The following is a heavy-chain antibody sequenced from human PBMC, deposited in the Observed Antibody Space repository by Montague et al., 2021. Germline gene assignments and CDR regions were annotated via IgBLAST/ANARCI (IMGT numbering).Heavy chain of an antibody. CDR1: GASITSGGYY. J-gene: IGHJ6*02. Sequence: TLSLTCTVSGASITSGGYYWTWIRQPAGKGLEWIGRINTSGNTDYNPSLSSRVTILVDPSRNHFSLKLYSVTAADTATYFCARDPRNYGMLTGYYGFYYYGLDVWGQGTTVTVSS. CDR2: INTSGNT. D-gene: IGHD3-9*01. CDR3: ARDPRNYGMLTGYYGFYYYGLDV. V-gene: IGHV4-61*02.